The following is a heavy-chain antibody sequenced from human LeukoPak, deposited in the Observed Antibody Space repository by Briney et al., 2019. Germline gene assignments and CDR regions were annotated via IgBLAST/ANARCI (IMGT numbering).Heavy chain of an antibody. CDR1: GYTFTSYA. CDR3: ARHRTDGQLYNWFDP. J-gene: IGHJ5*02. D-gene: IGHD6-6*01. CDR2: IIPIFGTA. Sequence: SVKISCKTSGYTFTSYATSWVRQAPGQGREWMGGIIPIFGTANYAQKFQGRVTITADESTSTAYMELSSLRSEDTAVYYCARHRTDGQLYNWFDPWGQGTLVTVSS. V-gene: IGHV1-69*13.